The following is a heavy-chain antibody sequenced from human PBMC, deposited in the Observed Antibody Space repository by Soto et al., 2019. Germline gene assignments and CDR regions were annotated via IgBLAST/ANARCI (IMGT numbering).Heavy chain of an antibody. V-gene: IGHV4-30-4*01. CDR1: GASISSDDYY. Sequence: QVQLQESGPGLVKPSQTLSLTCSISGASISSDDYYWSWFRQPPGKGLEWIGYISYSGSTYYNPSLQSRITISVDTSKAQFSLILSSVPAADTAVFYCAREVNNYYGMDVWGQGTTVTVSS. J-gene: IGHJ6*02. CDR2: ISYSGST. CDR3: AREVNNYYGMDV.